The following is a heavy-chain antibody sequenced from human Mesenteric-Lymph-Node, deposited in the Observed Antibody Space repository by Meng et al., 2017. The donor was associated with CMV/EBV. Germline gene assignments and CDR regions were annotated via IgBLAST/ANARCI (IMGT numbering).Heavy chain of an antibody. CDR3: AKDTYSTSSGDGFDT. D-gene: IGHD6-6*01. V-gene: IGHV3-23*01. Sequence: GESLKISCAASGFTFSSYAMSWVRQAPGKGLEWVSGIGGSGTRTHYADSVKGRFTFSRDNSKNTLYLQMNSLRVEDTAVYYCAKDTYSTSSGDGFDTWGQGTMVTVSS. CDR1: GFTFSSYA. J-gene: IGHJ3*02. CDR2: IGGSGTRT.